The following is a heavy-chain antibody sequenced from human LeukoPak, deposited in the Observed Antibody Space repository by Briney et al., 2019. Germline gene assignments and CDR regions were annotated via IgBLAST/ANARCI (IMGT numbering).Heavy chain of an antibody. V-gene: IGHV4-59*01. J-gene: IGHJ4*02. CDR2: IFHSGNT. CDR3: ARFTNCGGDCHSLEY. D-gene: IGHD2-21*02. CDR1: GGSISSYY. Sequence: SETLSLTCTVSGGSISSYYWSWIRQPPGEGLEYIGYIFHSGNTNYSPSLRSRVTMSVDTSKNQFSLMLTSVTAADTAVYYCARFTNCGGDCHSLEYWGQGTLVTVSS.